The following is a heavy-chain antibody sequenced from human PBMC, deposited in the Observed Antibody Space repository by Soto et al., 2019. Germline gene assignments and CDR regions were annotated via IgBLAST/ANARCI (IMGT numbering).Heavy chain of an antibody. Sequence: SETVSVTCAVYGGSFSGYYWSWIRQPPGKGLEWIGEINHSGSTNYNPSLKSRVTISVDTSKNQFSLKLSSVTAADTAVYYCARGLFRRVLSSSSLNWSDPWGQATLVTVST. CDR3: ARGLFRRVLSSSSLNWSDP. CDR1: GGSFSGYY. CDR2: INHSGST. V-gene: IGHV4-34*01. J-gene: IGHJ5*02. D-gene: IGHD2-2*01.